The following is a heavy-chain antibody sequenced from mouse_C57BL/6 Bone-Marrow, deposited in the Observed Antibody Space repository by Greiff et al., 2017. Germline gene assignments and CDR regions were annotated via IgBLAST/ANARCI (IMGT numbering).Heavy chain of an antibody. V-gene: IGHV14-1*01. D-gene: IGHD2-2*01. J-gene: IGHJ2*01. CDR3: TWIYYGYDEAY. CDR1: GFNIKDYY. CDR2: IDPEDGDT. Sequence: QLQQSGAELVRPGASVKLSCTASGFNIKDYYMHWVKQRPEQGLEWIGRIDPEDGDTEYAPKFQGKATMTADTSSNTAYLQLSSLTSEDTAVYYCTWIYYGYDEAYWGQGTTLTVSS.